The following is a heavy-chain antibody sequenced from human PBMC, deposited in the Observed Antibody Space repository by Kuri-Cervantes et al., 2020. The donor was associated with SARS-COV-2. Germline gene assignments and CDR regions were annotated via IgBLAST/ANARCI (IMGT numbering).Heavy chain of an antibody. Sequence: ASVKVSCKASGYTFTSYGISWVRQAPGQGLEWMGWISAYNGNTNYAQKLQGRVTMTTDTSTSTAYMELRSLRFDDTAVYYCARDRGLVGATTFVFDYWGQGILVVASS. CDR3: ARDRGLVGATTFVFDY. V-gene: IGHV1-18*01. J-gene: IGHJ4*02. D-gene: IGHD1-26*01. CDR2: ISAYNGNT. CDR1: GYTFTSYG.